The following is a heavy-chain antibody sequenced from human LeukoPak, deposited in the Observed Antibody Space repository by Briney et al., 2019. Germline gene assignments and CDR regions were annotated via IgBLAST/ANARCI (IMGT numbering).Heavy chain of an antibody. J-gene: IGHJ4*02. CDR1: GGSISSYY. D-gene: IGHD4/OR15-4a*01. CDR3: ARMGAIAGASANPDY. CDR2: IHYSGTT. Sequence: PSETLSPTCTVSGGSISSYYWSWIRQPPGKGLEWIGYIHYSGTTNYNPSLKSRVTMSVDTSKNQFSLKVSSVTAADTAVYYCARMGAIAGASANPDYWGQGTLVTVSS. V-gene: IGHV4-59*01.